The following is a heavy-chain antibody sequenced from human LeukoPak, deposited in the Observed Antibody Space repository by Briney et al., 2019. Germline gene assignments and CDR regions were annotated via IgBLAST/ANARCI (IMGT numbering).Heavy chain of an antibody. Sequence: SETLSLTCTVSGGSISSYYWSWIRQPPGKGLEWIGYIYYSGSTNYNPSLKSRVTISVDTSKNQFSLKLTSVTAADTAVYYCAREPNYYDSSGYYQNWFDPWGQGTLVTVSS. V-gene: IGHV4-59*12. CDR1: GGSISSYY. D-gene: IGHD3-22*01. CDR3: AREPNYYDSSGYYQNWFDP. J-gene: IGHJ5*02. CDR2: IYYSGST.